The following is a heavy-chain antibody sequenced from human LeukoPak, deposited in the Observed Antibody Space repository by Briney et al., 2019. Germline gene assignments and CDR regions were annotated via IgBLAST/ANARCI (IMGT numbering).Heavy chain of an antibody. CDR3: ARIGHPTGYCSSTSCSKSYFDY. Sequence: SETLSLTCTVSGASISSYYWSWIRQPAGQGLEWIGRIYTDGSTSYNPSLKSRVTVSVDTSKNQFSLKLSSVTAADTAVYYCARIGHPTGYCSSTSCSKSYFDYWGQGTLVTASS. CDR2: IYTDGST. CDR1: GASISSYY. J-gene: IGHJ4*02. D-gene: IGHD2-2*01. V-gene: IGHV4-4*07.